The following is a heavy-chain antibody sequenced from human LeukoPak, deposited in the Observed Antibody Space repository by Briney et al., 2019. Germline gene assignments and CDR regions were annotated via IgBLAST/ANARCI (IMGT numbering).Heavy chain of an antibody. D-gene: IGHD6-19*01. Sequence: TGGSLRLSCVASGFTFSSYAMSWVRQAPGKGLEWVSTISGNTVSTYYADSVKGRFTISRDNSRNTLYLQMNSLRAEDTAVYYCAKGAKQWLVLGPTFDPWGQGTLVTVSS. V-gene: IGHV3-23*01. J-gene: IGHJ5*02. CDR3: AKGAKQWLVLGPTFDP. CDR1: GFTFSSYA. CDR2: ISGNTVST.